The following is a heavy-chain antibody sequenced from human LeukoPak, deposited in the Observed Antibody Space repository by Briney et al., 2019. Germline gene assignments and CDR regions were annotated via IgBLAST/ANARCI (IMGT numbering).Heavy chain of an antibody. V-gene: IGHV4-59*01. CDR2: ICYSGST. CDR1: GGSISSYY. D-gene: IGHD2-2*01. J-gene: IGHJ6*02. Sequence: SETLSLTCTVSGGSISSYYWSWIRQPPGKGLEWIGYICYSGSTNYNPSLKSRVTISVDTSKNQFSLKLSSVTAADTAVYYCARGTGYCSSTSCYHGYYYYYYGMDVWGQGTTVTVSS. CDR3: ARGTGYCSSTSCYHGYYYYYYGMDV.